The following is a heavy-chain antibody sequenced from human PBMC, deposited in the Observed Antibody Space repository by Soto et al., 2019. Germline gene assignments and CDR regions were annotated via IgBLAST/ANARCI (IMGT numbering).Heavy chain of an antibody. CDR3: TMRTTVTNEVFDY. Sequence: EVQLVESGGGLVKPGGSLRLSCAASGFTFSNAWMNWVRQAPGKGLEWVGRIKSKTDGGTTDYAAPVKGRFTISRDDSKNTLYLQMNSLKTEDTAVYYCTMRTTVTNEVFDYWGQGTLVTVSS. J-gene: IGHJ4*02. CDR2: IKSKTDGGTT. CDR1: GFTFSNAW. D-gene: IGHD4-17*01. V-gene: IGHV3-15*07.